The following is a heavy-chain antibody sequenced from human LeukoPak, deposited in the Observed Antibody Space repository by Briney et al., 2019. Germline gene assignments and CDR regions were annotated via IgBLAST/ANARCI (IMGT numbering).Heavy chain of an antibody. V-gene: IGHV3-48*01. Sequence: GGSLRLSCAASGFTFSSYTMNWVRQAPGKGLEWVSYISSGNSNIYYADSVKGRFTISRDNAKNSLYLQMNSLRAEDTAVYYCAKDHVLRYFDWLDMDVWGKGTTVTISS. CDR3: AKDHVLRYFDWLDMDV. D-gene: IGHD3-9*01. CDR2: ISSGNSNI. J-gene: IGHJ6*03. CDR1: GFTFSSYT.